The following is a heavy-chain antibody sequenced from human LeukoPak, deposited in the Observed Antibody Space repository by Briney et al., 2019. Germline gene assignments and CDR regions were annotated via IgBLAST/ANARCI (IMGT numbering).Heavy chain of an antibody. V-gene: IGHV1-2*02. CDR1: GYSFTGSF. J-gene: IGHJ4*02. CDR3: ARDGRTCIGDSCYSFFDY. CDR2: LNTDNGGV. Sequence: ASVRVSCKASGYSFTGSFIFWMRQAPGQGLECMGWLNTDNGGVKYAQKFQGRVTMTTDTSISTAYMELRGLRSDDTAVYYCARDGRTCIGDSCYSFFDYWGQGTLVSVSS. D-gene: IGHD2-15*01.